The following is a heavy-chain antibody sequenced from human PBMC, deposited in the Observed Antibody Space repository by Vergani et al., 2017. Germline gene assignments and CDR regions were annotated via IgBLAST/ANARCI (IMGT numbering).Heavy chain of an antibody. Sequence: QVQLQESGPGLVKPSETLSLTCSVSGYSISRGYYWGWIRQPPGKGLEWIATVFHSGSAYYNPSLRRRVTISVETSKNQFSLRLTTLTAADTAVYYCARQCWVSQGGGAFETWGRGTEVSVSS. D-gene: IGHD3-10*02. CDR3: ARQCWVSQGGGAFET. J-gene: IGHJ3*02. CDR1: GYSISRGYY. CDR2: VFHSGSA. V-gene: IGHV4-38-2*02.